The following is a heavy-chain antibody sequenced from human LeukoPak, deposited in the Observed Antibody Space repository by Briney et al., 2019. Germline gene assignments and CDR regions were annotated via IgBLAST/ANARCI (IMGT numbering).Heavy chain of an antibody. Sequence: PGGPLRLSCAASGFTFSSYAMSWVRQAPGKGLEWVAVISYDGSNKYYADSVKGRFTISRDNSKNTLYLQMNSLRAEDTAVYYCARDRFRGLSCWGQGTLVTVSS. CDR2: ISYDGSNK. V-gene: IGHV3-30-3*01. CDR1: GFTFSSYA. CDR3: ARDRFRGLSC. J-gene: IGHJ4*02. D-gene: IGHD3-10*01.